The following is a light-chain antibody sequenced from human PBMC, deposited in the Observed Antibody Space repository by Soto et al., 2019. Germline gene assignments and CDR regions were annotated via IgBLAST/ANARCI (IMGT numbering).Light chain of an antibody. V-gene: IGKV3-20*01. Sequence: EIVLTQSPGTLSLLPGERATLSCRASQSVSNRYLAWYQQKPGQAPKVLIYGASSRATGIPDRFSGSGSGTDFSLTINRLEPEDFAVYYCQQYGTSPITFGQGTRLEIK. J-gene: IGKJ5*01. CDR1: QSVSNRY. CDR3: QQYGTSPIT. CDR2: GAS.